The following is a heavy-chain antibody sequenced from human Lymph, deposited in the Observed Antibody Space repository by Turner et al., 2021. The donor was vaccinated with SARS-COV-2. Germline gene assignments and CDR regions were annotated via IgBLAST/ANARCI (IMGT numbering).Heavy chain of an antibody. Sequence: EGQLLWSGGGSVQRGGALRVSCAASGVTVSRSYMSWVGQAPGKGLEWVSVIYSCGSSYYAESVKARFTITRHNSKNTLYLQMNSLSADDTAVYYCARDLDTAGGMDVWGQGTTVTVSS. CDR1: GVTVSRSY. CDR3: ARDLDTAGGMDV. J-gene: IGHJ6*02. CDR2: IYSCGSS. D-gene: IGHD5-18*01. V-gene: IGHV3-53*04.